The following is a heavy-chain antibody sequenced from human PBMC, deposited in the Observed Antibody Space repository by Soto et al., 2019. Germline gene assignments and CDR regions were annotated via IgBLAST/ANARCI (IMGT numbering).Heavy chain of an antibody. D-gene: IGHD6-13*01. CDR1: GGSISSYY. V-gene: IGHV4-59*01. Sequence: SETLSLTCTVSGGSISSYYWSWIRQPPGKGLEWIGYIYYSGSTNYNPSLKSRVTISVDTSKNQFSLKLSSVTAADTAVYYCARHRRIASRLITENWFDPWGQGTLVTVSS. J-gene: IGHJ5*02. CDR2: IYYSGST. CDR3: ARHRRIASRLITENWFDP.